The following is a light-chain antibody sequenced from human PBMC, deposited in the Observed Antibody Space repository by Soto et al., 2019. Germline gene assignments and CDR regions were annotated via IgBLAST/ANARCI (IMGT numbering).Light chain of an antibody. CDR2: DAS. Sequence: DIQMTQSPSTLYGSVGDRVTITCRASQTISSWLAWYQQKPGKDPKLLIYDASSLESGAQSRFSGSGSGTEFTLKLRRMKTDDLATYYCKTSETYTLTVGQGERREIK. CDR1: QTISSW. J-gene: IGKJ5*01. V-gene: IGKV1-5*01. CDR3: KTSETYTLT.